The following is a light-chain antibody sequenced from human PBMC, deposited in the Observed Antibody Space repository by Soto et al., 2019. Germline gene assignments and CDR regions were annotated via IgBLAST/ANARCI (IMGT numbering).Light chain of an antibody. V-gene: IGKV3-15*01. J-gene: IGKJ1*01. CDR3: QQYNNSPRT. Sequence: EIVMTQSPPTLYVSPGGEGGLXWRASQSVSSDLAWYHQKPGQAPRLLIYGASTRATVIPARVSSSGCAAEFTLTINSLQSEDFAVYYCQQYNNSPRTFGQGTKVDIK. CDR2: GAS. CDR1: QSVSSD.